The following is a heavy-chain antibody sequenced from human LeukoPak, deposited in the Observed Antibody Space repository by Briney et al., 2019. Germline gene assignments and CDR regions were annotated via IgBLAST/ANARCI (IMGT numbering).Heavy chain of an antibody. J-gene: IGHJ6*02. D-gene: IGHD2-15*01. CDR2: ISYDGSNK. Sequence: GRSLRLSCAASGFTFSSYGMHWVRQAPGKGLEWVAVISYDGSNKYYADSVKGRFTISRDNSKNTLYLQMNSLRAEDTAVYYCAKGRLTNPKVVRNGMDVWGQGTTVTVSS. V-gene: IGHV3-30*18. CDR3: AKGRLTNPKVVRNGMDV. CDR1: GFTFSSYG.